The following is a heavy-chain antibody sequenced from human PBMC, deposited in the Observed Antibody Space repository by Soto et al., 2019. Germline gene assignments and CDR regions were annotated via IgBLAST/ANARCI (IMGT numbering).Heavy chain of an antibody. CDR2: IYPGDSDT. J-gene: IGHJ6*03. V-gene: IGHV5-51*01. D-gene: IGHD3-16*01. CDR1: GYSFTSYW. Sequence: GESLKISCKGSGYSFTSYWSGWVRQMPGKGLEWMGIIYPGDSDTRYSPSFQGQVTISADKSISTAYLQWSSLKASDTAMYYCARSLSLRYYYYYMDVWGKGTTVTVSS. CDR3: ARSLSLRYYYYYMDV.